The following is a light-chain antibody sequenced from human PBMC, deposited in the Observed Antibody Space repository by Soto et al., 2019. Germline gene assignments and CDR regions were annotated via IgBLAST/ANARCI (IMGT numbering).Light chain of an antibody. CDR1: SSDVGGYNY. CDR3: SSYTSSGTLWV. V-gene: IGLV2-14*01. Sequence: QSALTQPASVSGSPGQSITISCTGTSSDVGGYNYVSWYQQHPGKAPKLMIYEVSNRPSGVSNRFSGSKSGNTASLTISRLQAEDEADYYCSSYTSSGTLWVFGGGTKLTVL. CDR2: EVS. J-gene: IGLJ3*02.